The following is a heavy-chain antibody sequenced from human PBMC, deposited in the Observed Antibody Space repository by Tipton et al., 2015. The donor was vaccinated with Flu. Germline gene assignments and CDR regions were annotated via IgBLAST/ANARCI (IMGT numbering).Heavy chain of an antibody. Sequence: QLVQSGAEVKKPGESLKISCKASGYSFTSFWTGWVRQMPGKGLEWEAMITPSDSETRYSPSFQGRVTISADITITTAYLDWSSLRASDTAMYYGAGYYGGNRQGNDFWGQGTLVTVS. CDR3: AGYYGGNRQGNDF. V-gene: IGHV5-51*01. CDR2: ITPSDSET. CDR1: GYSFTSFW. J-gene: IGHJ4*02. D-gene: IGHD2-21*01.